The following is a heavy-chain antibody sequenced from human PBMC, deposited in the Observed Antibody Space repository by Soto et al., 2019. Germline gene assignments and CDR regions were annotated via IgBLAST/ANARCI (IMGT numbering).Heavy chain of an antibody. J-gene: IGHJ4*02. V-gene: IGHV3-15*01. CDR1: GFTFSNAW. D-gene: IGHD2-8*02. CDR2: SKSKTDGGTT. CDR3: TTDRRMGYCTSDDCSYFDY. Sequence: EVQLVESGGGLVKPGGSLRLSCAASGFTFSNAWMTWVRQAPGKGLEWVGRSKSKTDGGTTDYAAPVKGRFTISRDDSKNTLYLQMNSLKTEDTAVYYCTTDRRMGYCTSDDCSYFDYWGQGILVTVSS.